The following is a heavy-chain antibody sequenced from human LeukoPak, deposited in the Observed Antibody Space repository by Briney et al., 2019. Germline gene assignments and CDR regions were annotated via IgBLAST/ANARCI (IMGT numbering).Heavy chain of an antibody. Sequence: PSETLSLTCTVSGGSISDSNYYWGWIRQPPGRGLEWIVNIYYRGNTFYSPSLKSRVTVSVDTSKNQFSLKLSSVTAADTAVYYCARAIAVAADFDYWGQGTLVTVSS. CDR1: GGSISDSNYY. D-gene: IGHD6-19*01. CDR3: ARAIAVAADFDY. CDR2: IYYRGNT. V-gene: IGHV4-39*01. J-gene: IGHJ4*02.